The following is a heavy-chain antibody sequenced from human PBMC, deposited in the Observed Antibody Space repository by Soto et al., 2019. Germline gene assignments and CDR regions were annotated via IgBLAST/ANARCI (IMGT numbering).Heavy chain of an antibody. V-gene: IGHV3-66*01. CDR3: AGRTMVRGVSSY. D-gene: IGHD3-10*01. CDR2: IYSGGST. J-gene: IGHJ4*02. Sequence: EVQLVESGGGLVQPGGSLRLSCAASGFTVSGNYMTWVRQAPGKGLEWVSVIYSGGSTYYADSVKGRFTISRDNPKNTLYLQMNSLRAEDTAVYYCAGRTMVRGVSSYRGQGTLVTVSS. CDR1: GFTVSGNY.